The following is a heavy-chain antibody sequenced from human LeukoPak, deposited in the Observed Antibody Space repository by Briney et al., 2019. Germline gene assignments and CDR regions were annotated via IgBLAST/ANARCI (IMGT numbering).Heavy chain of an antibody. Sequence: SQTPSLTRAMSGDSVSSDSAGWDWIRHPPTRGLEWLVKTYYRSKWYTEYALSVKSRVSINTHTTKIQFSLQLNSVTPEDTSVYYCTRARDYAMDVWGQGTTVTVSS. CDR2: TYYRSKWYT. CDR1: GDSVSSDSAG. J-gene: IGHJ6*02. CDR3: TRARDYAMDV. V-gene: IGHV6-1*01.